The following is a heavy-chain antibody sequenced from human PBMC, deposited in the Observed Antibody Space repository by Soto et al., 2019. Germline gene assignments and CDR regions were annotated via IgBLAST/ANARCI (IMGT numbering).Heavy chain of an antibody. D-gene: IGHD3-22*01. J-gene: IGHJ4*02. CDR1: GLTFDSRG. CDR3: TTSNGYFVD. CDR2: IDGGVGST. Sequence: EVQLLDSGGGLEQSGGSLRLSCAASGLTFDSRGMSWVRQAPGKGLEWVSAIDGGVGSTYYADSVKGRFTISRDNSKNTLYLQMNSLRADDTAIYYCTTSNGYFVDWGQGTLVTVSS. V-gene: IGHV3-23*01.